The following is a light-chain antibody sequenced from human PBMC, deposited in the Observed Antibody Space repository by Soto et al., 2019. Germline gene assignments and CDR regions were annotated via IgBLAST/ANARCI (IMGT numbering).Light chain of an antibody. CDR1: SSDVGGYNY. Sequence: QSALTQPGSVSGSPGQSITISCTGTSSDVGGYNYVSWYQQHPGKAPKLMIYDVSNRPSGVSNRFSGSKSGNTASLTISGLQAEDEADYYCSSYTSSSTAVFGGGTKLTVL. V-gene: IGLV2-14*01. CDR3: SSYTSSSTAV. CDR2: DVS. J-gene: IGLJ2*01.